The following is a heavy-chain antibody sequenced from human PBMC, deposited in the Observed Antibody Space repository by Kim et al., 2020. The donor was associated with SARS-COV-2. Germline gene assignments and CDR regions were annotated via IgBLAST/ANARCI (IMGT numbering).Heavy chain of an antibody. J-gene: IGHJ4*02. Sequence: SETLSLTCAVYGGSFSGYYWCWIRQPPGKGLEWIGEINHSGSTNYNPSLKSRVTISVDTSKNQFSLKLSSVTAADTAVYYCARISWGITMVRGVQKAYYFDYWGQGTLVTVSS. CDR1: GGSFSGYY. CDR2: INHSGST. D-gene: IGHD3-10*01. CDR3: ARISWGITMVRGVQKAYYFDY. V-gene: IGHV4-34*01.